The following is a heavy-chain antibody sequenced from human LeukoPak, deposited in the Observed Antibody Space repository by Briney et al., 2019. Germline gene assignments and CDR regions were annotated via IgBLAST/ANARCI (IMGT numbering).Heavy chain of an antibody. V-gene: IGHV1-2*02. CDR1: GYTFTGYY. CDR2: INPSSGGT. J-gene: IGHJ4*02. CDR3: VTYYDSSGYFPY. Sequence: GASVKVSCKTSGYTFTGYYMHWVRQAPGQRLEWMGWINPSSGGTNYAQNFRGRVTMTRDTSISTAYMELNGLSSDDTAVYYCVTYYDSSGYFPYWGQGTLVTVSS. D-gene: IGHD3-22*01.